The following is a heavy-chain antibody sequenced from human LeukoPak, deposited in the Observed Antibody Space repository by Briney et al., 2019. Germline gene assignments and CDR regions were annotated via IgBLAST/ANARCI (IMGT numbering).Heavy chain of an antibody. V-gene: IGHV3-33*01. Sequence: GRSLRLSCAASGFTFNNYGMHWVRQAPGKGLEWVAVIWYDGSNKYYADSVKGRFTISRDNSKNTVYLQMNSLTAEDTAIYYCVRPNGDYARGGLEIWGQGTVVTVSS. CDR1: GFTFNNYG. CDR2: IWYDGSNK. J-gene: IGHJ3*02. D-gene: IGHD4-17*01. CDR3: VRPNGDYARGGLEI.